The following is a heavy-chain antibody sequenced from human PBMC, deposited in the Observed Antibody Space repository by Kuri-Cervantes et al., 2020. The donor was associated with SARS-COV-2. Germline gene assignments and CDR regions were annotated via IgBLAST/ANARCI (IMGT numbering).Heavy chain of an antibody. CDR2: IYYSGST. Sequence: SETLSLTCTVAGGSISSSSYYWGWIRQPPGKGLEWIGSIYYSGSTYYNPSLKSRVTISVDTSKNQFSLKLSPVTAADTAVDYCARQAECCWGQGILV. CDR1: GGSISSSSYY. J-gene: IGHJ4*02. V-gene: IGHV4-39*01. D-gene: IGHD3-3*01. CDR3: ARQAECC.